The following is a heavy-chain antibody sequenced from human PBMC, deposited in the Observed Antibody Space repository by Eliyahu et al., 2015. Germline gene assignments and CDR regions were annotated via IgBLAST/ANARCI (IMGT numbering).Heavy chain of an antibody. J-gene: IGHJ4*02. CDR1: GGSFSXXY. D-gene: IGHD5-12*01. CDR3: ARDRGDVDIVATLGSGWVYYFDY. Sequence: QVQLQQWGAGLLKPSETLSLTCAVYGGSFSXXYXXWXRXPPGKGLEWIGEINHSGSTNYNPSLKSRVTISVDTSKNQFSLKLSSVTAADTAVYYCARDRGDVDIVATLGSGWVYYFDYWGQGTLVTVSS. V-gene: IGHV4-34*01. CDR2: INHSGST.